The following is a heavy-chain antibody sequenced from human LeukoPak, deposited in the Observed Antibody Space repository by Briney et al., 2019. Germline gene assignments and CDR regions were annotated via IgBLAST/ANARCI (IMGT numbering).Heavy chain of an antibody. J-gene: IGHJ4*02. CDR2: IYSGGST. CDR3: ARDRRYCSGIFSGYFEY. V-gene: IGHV3-53*01. CDR1: GFTVSNNY. Sequence: GGSLRLSCAASGFTVSNNYMSWVRQAPGKGLEWVPDIYSGGSTYYADSVKGRFTISRDNSKNTLYLQTNSLRAEDTAVYYCARDRRYCSGIFSGYFEYWGQGTLVTVSS. D-gene: IGHD3-10*01.